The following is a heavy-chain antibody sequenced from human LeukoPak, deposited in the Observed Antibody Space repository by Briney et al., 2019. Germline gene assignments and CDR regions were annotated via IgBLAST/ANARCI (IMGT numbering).Heavy chain of an antibody. CDR2: ISAYNGNT. CDR3: ARHPPRRNTGTHQDH. V-gene: IGHV1-18*01. D-gene: IGHD1-14*01. J-gene: IGHJ4*02. Sequence: ASVKVSCKASGYTLTSYGISWVRQAPGQGLEWMGWISAYNGNTNYAQKLQGRVTMTTDTSTSTAYMELRSLRSDDTAVYYCARHPPRRNTGTHQDHWGQGTLVTVSS. CDR1: GYTLTSYG.